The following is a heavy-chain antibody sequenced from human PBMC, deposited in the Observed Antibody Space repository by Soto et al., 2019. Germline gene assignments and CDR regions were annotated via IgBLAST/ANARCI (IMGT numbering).Heavy chain of an antibody. D-gene: IGHD3-3*01. CDR1: GFSLSTSGVG. CDR3: AQERTYYDFWSGYYTGFYFDY. Sequence: SGPTLVNPTQTLTLACTFSGFSLSTSGVGVGWIRQPPGKALEWLALIYWNDDKRYSPSLKSRLTITKDTSKNQVVLTMTNMEPVDTATYYCAQERTYYDFWSGYYTGFYFDYWGQGTLVTVSS. CDR2: IYWNDDK. V-gene: IGHV2-5*01. J-gene: IGHJ4*02.